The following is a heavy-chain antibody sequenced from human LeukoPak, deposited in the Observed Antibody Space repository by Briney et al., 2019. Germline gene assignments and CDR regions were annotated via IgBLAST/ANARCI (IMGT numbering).Heavy chain of an antibody. V-gene: IGHV1-18*01. CDR3: ARGRPSDY. Sequence: ASVKVSCETSGYTFSDFGMIWVRQAPGQGLEWMGWISAYNGDTNYAHNLQGRVTMTTDTSTSTAYMELRSLRSDDTAVYYCARGRPSDYWGQGTLVTVPS. CDR1: GYTFSDFG. CDR2: ISAYNGDT. J-gene: IGHJ4*02.